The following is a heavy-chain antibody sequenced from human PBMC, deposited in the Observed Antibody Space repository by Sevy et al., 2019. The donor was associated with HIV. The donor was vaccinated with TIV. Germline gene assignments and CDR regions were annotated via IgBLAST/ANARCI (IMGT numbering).Heavy chain of an antibody. Sequence: GGSLRLSCAASGFTFSKYSMSWVRQPPGKGLEWVSTLSFGCGEINYADSVKGRFTISRDNSKSSVYPQMNNLSPEDTAVYYCAREGCTKPHDYWGQGTLVTVSS. CDR1: GFTFSKYS. J-gene: IGHJ4*02. D-gene: IGHD2-8*01. CDR3: AREGCTKPHDY. CDR2: LSFGCGEI. V-gene: IGHV3-23*01.